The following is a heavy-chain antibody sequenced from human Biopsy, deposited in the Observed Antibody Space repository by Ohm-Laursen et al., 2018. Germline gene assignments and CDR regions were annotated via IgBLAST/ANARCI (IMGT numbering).Heavy chain of an antibody. V-gene: IGHV3-21*06. Sequence: SLRLSCTASGFTFSSYAMNWVRQAPGEGLEWVSSIGSSGSDVYYAAPVKGRFTSSRDNARNSLYLQVDSLRVKDTAVYYCVRLLRPKGELDYWGQGTLVTVSS. J-gene: IGHJ4*02. CDR3: VRLLRPKGELDY. CDR1: GFTFSSYA. D-gene: IGHD6-25*01. CDR2: IGSSGSDV.